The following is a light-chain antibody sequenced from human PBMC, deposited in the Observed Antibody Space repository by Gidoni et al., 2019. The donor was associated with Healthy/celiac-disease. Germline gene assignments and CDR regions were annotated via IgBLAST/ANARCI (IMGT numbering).Light chain of an antibody. CDR1: KLGDKY. V-gene: IGLV3-1*01. CDR2: QDS. Sequence: SYELTQPPSVSVSPGQTASITCYGDKLGDKYACWYQQKPGQSPVLVSYQDSKRPSGIPERFSGSNSGNTATLTISGTQAMDEADYYCQAWDSSIHVVFGGGTKLTVL. J-gene: IGLJ2*01. CDR3: QAWDSSIHVV.